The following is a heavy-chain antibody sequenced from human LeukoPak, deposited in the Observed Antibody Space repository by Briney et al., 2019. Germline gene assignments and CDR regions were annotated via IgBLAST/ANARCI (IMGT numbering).Heavy chain of an antibody. V-gene: IGHV3-33*01. CDR3: ARSVIAVAGYDAFDI. J-gene: IGHJ3*02. CDR1: GFTFSSYG. CDR2: IWRDGSNE. D-gene: IGHD6-19*01. Sequence: TGGSLRLSCAASGFTFSSYGMHWVRQAPGKGLELVAIIWRDGSNEYYADSVKGRFTISRDNSKNTLYLQMNSLRDEDTAVYYCARSVIAVAGYDAFDIWGQGTVVTVSS.